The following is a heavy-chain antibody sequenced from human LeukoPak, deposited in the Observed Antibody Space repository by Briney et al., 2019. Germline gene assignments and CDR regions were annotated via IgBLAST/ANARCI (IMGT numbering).Heavy chain of an antibody. D-gene: IGHD3-10*01. CDR3: AKGRTYYYFDY. J-gene: IGHJ4*02. Sequence: PGRSLRLSCAASGFTFDDYAMHWVRQAPGKGLEWVSGISWNSGSIGYADSLKGRFTISRDKAKNSLYLQMNSLRAEDTALYYCAKGRTYYYFDYWGQGTLVTVSS. CDR1: GFTFDDYA. CDR2: ISWNSGSI. V-gene: IGHV3-9*01.